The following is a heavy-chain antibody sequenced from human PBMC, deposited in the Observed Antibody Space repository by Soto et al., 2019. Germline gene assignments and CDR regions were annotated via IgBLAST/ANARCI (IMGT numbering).Heavy chain of an antibody. J-gene: IGHJ4*02. CDR3: ASLLKYPHYDY. V-gene: IGHV3-30-3*01. D-gene: IGHD2-15*01. Sequence: QVQLVASGGGVVQPGRSLSLSCAASGFTFSSYAMHWVRQAPGKGLEWVAVISYDGSNQYYADSVKGRFTISRDNSKNTLYLQMNSLRAEDTAVYSCASLLKYPHYDYWGQGTLVTVSS. CDR2: ISYDGSNQ. CDR1: GFTFSSYA.